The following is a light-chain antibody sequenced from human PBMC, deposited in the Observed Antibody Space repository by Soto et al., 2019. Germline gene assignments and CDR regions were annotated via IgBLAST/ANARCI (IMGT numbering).Light chain of an antibody. V-gene: IGKV1-33*01. CDR2: DAS. CDR3: QHYDNLPPT. J-gene: IGKJ4*01. CDR1: QDITNY. Sequence: DIQMTQSPSSLSASVGDRVTITCQASQDITNYLNWYQQKPGTAPKLLIYDASTLETGVPSRFSGRGSGTDFTFTISSLQPKDVATYYCQHYDNLPPTFGGGTKVDIK.